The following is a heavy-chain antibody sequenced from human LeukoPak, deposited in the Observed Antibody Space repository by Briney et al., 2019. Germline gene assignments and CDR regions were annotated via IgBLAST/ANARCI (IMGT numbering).Heavy chain of an antibody. V-gene: IGHV1-3*01. CDR3: ARSRDCSGGSCFNWFDP. J-gene: IGHJ5*02. Sequence: ASVTVSCKASGYTFTSYAMHWVRQAPGQRFEWMGWINAGNGNTKYSQNFQGRVSITRDTSASTVYMELSSLRSEDTAVYYCARSRDCSGGSCFNWFDPWGQGTLVTVSS. CDR2: INAGNGNT. CDR1: GYTFTSYA. D-gene: IGHD2-15*01.